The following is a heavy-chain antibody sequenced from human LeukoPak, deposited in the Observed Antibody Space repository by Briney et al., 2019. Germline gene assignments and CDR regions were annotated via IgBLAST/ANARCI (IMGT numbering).Heavy chain of an antibody. CDR2: IDWDDDK. D-gene: IGHD5-18*01. J-gene: IGHJ4*02. V-gene: IGHV2-70*04. CDR1: GFSLSTSGMR. Sequence: SGPALVKPTQTLTLTCTFSGFSLSTSGMRVSWIRQPPGKALEWLARIDWDDDKFYSTSLKTRLTISKDTSKNQVVLTMTNMGPVDTATYYCARTRGYSYGPDFDYWGQGTLVTVSS. CDR3: ARTRGYSYGPDFDY.